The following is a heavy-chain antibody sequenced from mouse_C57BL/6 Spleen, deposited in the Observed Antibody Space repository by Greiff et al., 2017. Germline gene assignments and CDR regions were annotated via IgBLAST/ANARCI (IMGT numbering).Heavy chain of an antibody. D-gene: IGHD2-3*01. CDR2: IHPNSGST. CDR1: GYTFTSYW. Sequence: QVQLQQPGAELVKPGASVKLSCKASGYTFTSYWMHGVKQRPGQGLEWIGMIHPNSGSTNYNEKFKSKATLTVDQSSSTAYMQLSSLTSADSAVYYCARQRDGYYGYWGPGTTLTVSS. CDR3: ARQRDGYYGY. J-gene: IGHJ2*01. V-gene: IGHV1-64*01.